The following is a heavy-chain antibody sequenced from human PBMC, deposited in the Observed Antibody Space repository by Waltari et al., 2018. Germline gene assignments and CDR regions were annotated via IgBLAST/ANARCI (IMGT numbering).Heavy chain of an antibody. CDR1: GFTFNKNW. D-gene: IGHD7-27*01. V-gene: IGHV3-74*01. J-gene: IGHJ4*02. CDR2: IRGEGSST. CDR3: ARPGPYFFDY. Sequence: EVQLVESGGGLVQPGGSLRLSCAASGFTFNKNWMHWVRQAPGKGLGGCERIRGEGSSTYYADSVKGRFTISRDNAKNTLYLQVNSLRAEDTAVYYCARPGPYFFDYWGQGSLVTVSS.